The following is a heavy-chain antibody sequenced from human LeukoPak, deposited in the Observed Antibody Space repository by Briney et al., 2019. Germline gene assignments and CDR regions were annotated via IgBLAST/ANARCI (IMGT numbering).Heavy chain of an antibody. CDR3: AGRSTVTTSGAFDI. V-gene: IGHV3-21*01. D-gene: IGHD4-17*01. CDR1: GFTFSSYS. Sequence: GGSLRLSCAASGFTFSSYSMNWVRQAPGKGLEWVSSISSSSSYIYYADSVKGRFTISRDNAKNSLYLQMNSLRAEDTAVYYCAGRSTVTTSGAFDIWGQGTMVTVSS. J-gene: IGHJ3*02. CDR2: ISSSSSYI.